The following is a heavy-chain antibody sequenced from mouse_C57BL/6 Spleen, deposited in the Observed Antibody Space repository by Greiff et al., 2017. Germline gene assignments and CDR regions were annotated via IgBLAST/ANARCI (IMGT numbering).Heavy chain of an antibody. CDR1: GYSFTDYN. D-gene: IGHD2-2*01. V-gene: IGHV1-39*01. Sequence: EVQLQQSGPELVKPGASVKISCKASGYSFTDYNMNWVKQSNGKSLEWIGVINPNYGTTSYNQKFKGKATLTVDQSSSTAYMQLNSLTSEDSAVYYCARSSYPYGYDGDYYAMDYWGQGTSVTVSS. CDR3: ARSSYPYGYDGDYYAMDY. J-gene: IGHJ4*01. CDR2: INPNYGTT.